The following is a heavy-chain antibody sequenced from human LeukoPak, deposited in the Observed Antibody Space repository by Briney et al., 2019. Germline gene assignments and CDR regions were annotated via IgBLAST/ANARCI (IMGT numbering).Heavy chain of an antibody. V-gene: IGHV4-4*07. Sequence: SETLSLTCTVSGDSISSLFLSWIRQPAGKGLEWIGRIYGSRSTTYNPSLKSRVTMSVDTSKNQFPLKLTSVTAADTAVYYCARLYGGNSGEGFDYWGQGTLVTVSS. D-gene: IGHD4-23*01. J-gene: IGHJ4*02. CDR1: GDSISSLF. CDR2: IYGSRST. CDR3: ARLYGGNSGEGFDY.